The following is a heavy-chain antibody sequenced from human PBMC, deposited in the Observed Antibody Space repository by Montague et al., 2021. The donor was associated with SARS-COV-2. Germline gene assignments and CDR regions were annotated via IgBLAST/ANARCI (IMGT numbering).Heavy chain of an antibody. CDR1: GGSISGYY. Sequence: SETLSLTCTVSGGSISGYYWSWIRQPPRKGLEWIGYIYYSGSTKYNPFLESRVTVSVDRSKNQVSLKLSSVTAADTAVYYCARLLRSCTNGVCRTYYYYYAMDVWGQGTTVTVSS. J-gene: IGHJ6*02. D-gene: IGHD2-8*01. V-gene: IGHV4-59*01. CDR3: ARLLRSCTNGVCRTYYYYYAMDV. CDR2: IYYSGST.